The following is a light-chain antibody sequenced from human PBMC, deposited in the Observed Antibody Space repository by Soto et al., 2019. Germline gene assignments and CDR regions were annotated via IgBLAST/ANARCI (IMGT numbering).Light chain of an antibody. CDR2: RDT. J-gene: IGLJ2*01. V-gene: IGLV3-9*01. CDR3: QVWGTSVL. CDR1: NIGSKN. Sequence: SYELTQPLSLSVALGQTARLTCGGNNIGSKNVHWYQQKPGQAPVLVIYRDTNRPSGIPERFSGSNSGNTATLTVSRAQAGDEADYYCQVWGTSVLFGGGTQLTVL.